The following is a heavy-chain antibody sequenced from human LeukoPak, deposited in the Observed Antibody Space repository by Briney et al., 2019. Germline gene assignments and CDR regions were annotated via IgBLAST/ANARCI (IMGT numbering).Heavy chain of an antibody. CDR3: ASGFWSGYYNL. D-gene: IGHD3-3*01. V-gene: IGHV4-59*08. CDR2: IYYSGST. Sequence: SETLSLTCTVSGGSISSYYWSWIRQPPGKGLEWIGYIYYSGSTNYNPSLKSRVTISVDTSKDQFSLYLSSVTAADTAVYYCASGFWSGYYNLWGQGTLVTVSS. CDR1: GGSISSYY. J-gene: IGHJ4*02.